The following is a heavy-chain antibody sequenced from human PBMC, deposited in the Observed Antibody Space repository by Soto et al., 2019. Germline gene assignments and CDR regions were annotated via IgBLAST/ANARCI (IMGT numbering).Heavy chain of an antibody. J-gene: IGHJ6*02. Sequence: QEQLVESGGGVVQPGRSLRLSCTASGFTFSSYGMHWVRQAPGKGLEWVALIWSDGSNRYYTDSVKGRFTISRDDSKNTLNLQMNSLRAEDTAVYYCAREHNSYHMDVWGQGTTVTVSS. CDR1: GFTFSSYG. CDR3: AREHNSYHMDV. CDR2: IWSDGSNR. V-gene: IGHV3-33*01.